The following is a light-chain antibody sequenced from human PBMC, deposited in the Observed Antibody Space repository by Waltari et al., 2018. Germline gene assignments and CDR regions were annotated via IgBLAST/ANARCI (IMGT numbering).Light chain of an antibody. Sequence: SSDFTHPPSVRVSPGWTARLPSSHDKLVTHLVFWYQQKPGKSPLLFIYQDSKRPSGVPGRFSGSSYGPTATLTISGAQPIDEADYYCQACDTLSAWVFGAGTKVNVI. J-gene: IGLJ1*01. CDR1: KLVTHL. V-gene: IGLV3-1*01. CDR2: QDS. CDR3: QACDTLSAWV.